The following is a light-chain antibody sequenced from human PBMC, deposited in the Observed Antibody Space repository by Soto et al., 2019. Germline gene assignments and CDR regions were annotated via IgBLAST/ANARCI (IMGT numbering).Light chain of an antibody. CDR2: ENN. V-gene: IGLV1-40*01. CDR3: QYYDSSLSGYV. J-gene: IGLJ1*01. Sequence: QSVLTQPPSVSEAPGQRVTISCTGSSSNIGAGYEAHWYQQVPGTAPKLLIYENNNRPSGVPDRFSGSKSGTSASLAITGLHAEDEAEYYCQYYDSSLSGYVFGTGTKVTVL. CDR1: SSNIGAGYE.